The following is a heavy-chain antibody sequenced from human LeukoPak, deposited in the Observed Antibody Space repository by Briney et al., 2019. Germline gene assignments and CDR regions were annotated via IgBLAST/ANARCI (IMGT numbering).Heavy chain of an antibody. CDR3: ASSGAIVGATIAYMDV. CDR2: ISSSSSTI. V-gene: IGHV3-11*04. D-gene: IGHD1-26*01. CDR1: GFTFSDYY. J-gene: IGHJ6*03. Sequence: GGSLRLSCAASGFTFSDYYMSWIRQAPGKGLEWVSYISSSSSTIYYADSVKGRFTISRDNAKNSLYLQMNSLRAEDTAVYYCASSGAIVGATIAYMDVWGKGTTVTVSS.